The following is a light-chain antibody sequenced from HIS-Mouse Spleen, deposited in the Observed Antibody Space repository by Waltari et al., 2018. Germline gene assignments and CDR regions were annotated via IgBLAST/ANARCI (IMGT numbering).Light chain of an antibody. J-gene: IGLJ1*01. CDR2: EGS. CDR3: CSYAGSSTYV. V-gene: IGLV2-23*01. Sequence: QSALTQPASVSGSPGQSITISCPGTSRDVGSYNLFPWYQQHPGKAPKLMIYEGSKRPSGVSNRFSGSKSGNTASLTISGLQAEDEADYYCCSYAGSSTYVFGTGTKVTVL. CDR1: SRDVGSYNL.